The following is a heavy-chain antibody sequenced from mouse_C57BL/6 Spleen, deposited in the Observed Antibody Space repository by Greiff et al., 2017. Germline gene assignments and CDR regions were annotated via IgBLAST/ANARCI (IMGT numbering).Heavy chain of an antibody. J-gene: IGHJ2*01. V-gene: IGHV1-69*01. CDR2: IDPSDSYT. CDR1: GYTFTSYW. Sequence: VQLQQPGAELVMPGASVKLSCKASGYTFTSYWMHWVKQRPGQGLEWIGEIDPSDSYTNYNQKFKGKSTLTVDKSSSTAYMQLSSLTSEDSAVYYCAIYYYGRFDYWGQGTTLTVSS. CDR3: AIYYYGRFDY. D-gene: IGHD1-1*01.